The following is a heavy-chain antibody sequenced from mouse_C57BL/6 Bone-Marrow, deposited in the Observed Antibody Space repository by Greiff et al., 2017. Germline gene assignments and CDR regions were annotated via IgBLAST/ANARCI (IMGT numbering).Heavy chain of an antibody. D-gene: IGHD3-2*01. CDR3: ANHRGRLAFAY. CDR2: IDPSDSYT. V-gene: IGHV1-50*01. Sequence: QVQLQQPGAELVKPGASVKLSCKASGYTFTSYWMQWVKQRPGQGLEWIGEIDPSDSYTNYNQKFKGKATLTVDTYSSTAYMQLSSLTSEDSAVYCCANHRGRLAFAYWGQAALVTVSA. J-gene: IGHJ3*01. CDR1: GYTFTSYW.